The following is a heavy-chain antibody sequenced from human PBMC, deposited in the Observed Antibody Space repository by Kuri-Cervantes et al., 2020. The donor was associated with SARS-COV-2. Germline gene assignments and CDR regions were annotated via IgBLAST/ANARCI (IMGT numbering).Heavy chain of an antibody. J-gene: IGHJ6*02. CDR2: ISAYNGNT. V-gene: IGHV1-18*01. Sequence: ASVKVPCKASGYTFTSYGISWVRQAPGQGLEWMGWISAYNGNTNYAQKLQGRVTMTTDTSTSTAYMELRSLRSEDTAVYYCARDLGYSSGWEGLRGMDVWGQGTTVTVSS. CDR1: GYTFTSYG. CDR3: ARDLGYSSGWEGLRGMDV. D-gene: IGHD6-19*01.